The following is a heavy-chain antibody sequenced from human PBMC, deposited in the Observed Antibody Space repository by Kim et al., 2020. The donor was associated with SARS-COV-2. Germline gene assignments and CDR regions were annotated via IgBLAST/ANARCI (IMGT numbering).Heavy chain of an antibody. Sequence: GGSLRLSCAASGFTFSSYSMNWVRQAPGKGLEWVSSISSSSSYIYYADSVKGRFTISSDNAKNSLYLQMNSLRAEDTAVCYCARDETPYYDILTGYYRSYHFDYWGQGTLVTVSS. V-gene: IGHV3-21*01. J-gene: IGHJ4*02. D-gene: IGHD3-9*01. CDR1: GFTFSSYS. CDR2: ISSSSSYI. CDR3: ARDETPYYDILTGYYRSYHFDY.